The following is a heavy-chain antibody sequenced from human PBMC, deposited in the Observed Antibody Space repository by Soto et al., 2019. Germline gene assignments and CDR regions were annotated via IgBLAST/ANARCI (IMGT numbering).Heavy chain of an antibody. V-gene: IGHV4-31*03. CDR2: IYHSGST. CDR3: AREVEIEGLVPAFDI. J-gene: IGHJ3*02. D-gene: IGHD6-19*01. Sequence: NPSETLSLTCTVSGCSISSGGYYWSWIRQHPGKGLEWIGYIYHSGSTYYNPSLKSRVTISVDTSKNQFSLKLSSVTAADTAVYYCAREVEIEGLVPAFDIWGQGTMVTVSS. CDR1: GCSISSGGYY.